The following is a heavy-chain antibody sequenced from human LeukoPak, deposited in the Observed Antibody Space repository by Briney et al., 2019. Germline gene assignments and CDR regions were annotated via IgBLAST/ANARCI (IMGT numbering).Heavy chain of an antibody. D-gene: IGHD2/OR15-2a*01. V-gene: IGHV4-31*03. CDR3: VRRDSLYASIDY. J-gene: IGHJ4*02. CDR1: GGSISSGGYY. Sequence: PSETLSLTCTVSGGSISSGGYYWSWLRQHPGKGLEWIGYIYYSGSTYYNPSLKSRVTISLDTSKNQFSLNLNSVTAADTAVYFCVRRDSLYASIDYWGQGILVTVSS. CDR2: IYYSGST.